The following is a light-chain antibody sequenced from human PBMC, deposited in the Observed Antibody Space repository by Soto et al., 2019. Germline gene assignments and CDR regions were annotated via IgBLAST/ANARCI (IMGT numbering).Light chain of an antibody. J-gene: IGLJ1*01. V-gene: IGLV1-44*01. CDR2: TNN. CDR1: NSNIGSNK. Sequence: QSVVTQPPSSSGTPVQRVTISCLGSNSNIGSNKGNWYQQLPGTAPKLLIYTNNQRPSWVPDRCSRSKSGTAASLAIRGLQSEDAADYYCATWDDSLHGYVFGTGTKVTVL. CDR3: ATWDDSLHGYV.